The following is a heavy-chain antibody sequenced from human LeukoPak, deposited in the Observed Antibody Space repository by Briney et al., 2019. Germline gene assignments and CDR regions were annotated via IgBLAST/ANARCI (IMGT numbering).Heavy chain of an antibody. V-gene: IGHV3-43*01. CDR2: ISWDGGST. J-gene: IGHJ4*02. Sequence: PGGSLEIFWATSGFTFDYYTMHLVRQAPGKGLEKVSLISWDGGSTYYADSVKGRFTISRDNSKNSLYLQMNSLRTEDTALYYCAKDTHDSSAYYFDYWGQGTLVTVSS. CDR1: GFTFDYYT. CDR3: AKDTHDSSAYYFDY. D-gene: IGHD3-22*01.